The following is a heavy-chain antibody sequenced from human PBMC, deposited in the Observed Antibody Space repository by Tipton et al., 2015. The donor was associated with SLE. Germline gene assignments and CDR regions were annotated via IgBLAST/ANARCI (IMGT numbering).Heavy chain of an antibody. Sequence: TLSLTCTVSGGSIKSGSYYWSWIRQPAGKGLEWIGRIYTSGSTNYNPSLKSRVTISVDTSKTQFSLKLSSVTAADTAVYYCARDPYSSSRDAFDIWCQGTMVTVSS. J-gene: IGHJ3*02. V-gene: IGHV4-61*02. CDR2: IYTSGST. CDR1: GGSIKSGSYY. D-gene: IGHD6-13*01. CDR3: ARDPYSSSRDAFDI.